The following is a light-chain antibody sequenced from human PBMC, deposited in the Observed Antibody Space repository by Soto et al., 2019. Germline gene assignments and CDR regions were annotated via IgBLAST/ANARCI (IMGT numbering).Light chain of an antibody. CDR3: QQFGSSRLT. Sequence: EIVLTQSPGTVSASPGETAALSCRASQTVSSNYLAWYQQKPGQAPRLLISGTTSRATGVPDRFRGGGSGTAVTLTSSRLEPEDLAVYNCQQFGSSRLTVGGGTQEDI. V-gene: IGKV3-20*01. CDR2: GTT. CDR1: QTVSSNY. J-gene: IGKJ4*02.